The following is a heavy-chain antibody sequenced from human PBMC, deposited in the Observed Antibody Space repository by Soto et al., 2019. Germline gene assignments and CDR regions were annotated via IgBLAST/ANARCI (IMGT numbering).Heavy chain of an antibody. D-gene: IGHD3-3*01. V-gene: IGHV4-59*08. CDR1: GGSTDSLY. Sequence: QVQLQESGPGLVKTSETLFVTCTVSGGSTDSLYWSWVRQPPGKGLEWIGYVSYSGSTTYNPSLKSRVIVSIDTSKNQFSLKLTSVTAADTAVYYCARQGYYDLLSGYYLFDYWGQGILVTVSS. CDR2: VSYSGST. CDR3: ARQGYYDLLSGYYLFDY. J-gene: IGHJ4*02.